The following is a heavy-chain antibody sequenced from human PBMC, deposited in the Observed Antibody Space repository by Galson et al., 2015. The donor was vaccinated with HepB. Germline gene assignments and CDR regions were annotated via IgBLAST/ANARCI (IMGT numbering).Heavy chain of an antibody. Sequence: SLRLSCAASGFAFDSHAMSWVRQAPGRGLEWISGITGKGDSTFYADSVKGRFTVSKDNSNNMLYLQMNSLRAEDAGLYFCAKGYGLFDSWGQGILSPSPQ. CDR2: ITGKGDST. CDR1: GFAFDSHA. D-gene: IGHD5-18*01. V-gene: IGHV3-23*01. CDR3: AKGYGLFDS. J-gene: IGHJ5*01.